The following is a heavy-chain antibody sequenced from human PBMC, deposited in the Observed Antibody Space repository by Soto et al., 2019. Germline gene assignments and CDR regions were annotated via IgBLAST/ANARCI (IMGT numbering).Heavy chain of an antibody. Sequence: PGESLKISCESSGYCFTSYSIGWVRQMPGKGLEWMGIIYPGDSDTRYSPSFQGQVTISADKSISTAYLQWSSLKASDTAMYYCARHYYGSGSYYNRPFDYWGQGTLVTVSS. CDR1: GYCFTSYS. D-gene: IGHD3-10*01. V-gene: IGHV5-51*01. CDR3: ARHYYGSGSYYNRPFDY. CDR2: IYPGDSDT. J-gene: IGHJ4*02.